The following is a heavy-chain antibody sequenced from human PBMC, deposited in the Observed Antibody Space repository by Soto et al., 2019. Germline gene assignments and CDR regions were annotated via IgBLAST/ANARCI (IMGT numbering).Heavy chain of an antibody. J-gene: IGHJ6*02. V-gene: IGHV2-5*01. CDR3: AHSDVLRYFDWLPEGDYYYYGMDV. CDR2: IYWNDDK. CDR1: GFSLTTNGVG. Sequence: GPTLVNPTQTLTLTCTFSGFSLTTNGVGVGWIRQPPGKALEWLALIYWNDDKRYSPSLKSRLTITKDTSKNQVVLTMTNMDPVDTATYYCAHSDVLRYFDWLPEGDYYYYGMDVWGQGTTVTVSS. D-gene: IGHD3-9*01.